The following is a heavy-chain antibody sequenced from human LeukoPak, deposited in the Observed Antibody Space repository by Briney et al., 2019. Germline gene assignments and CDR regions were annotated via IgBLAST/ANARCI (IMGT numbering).Heavy chain of an antibody. V-gene: IGHV3-23*01. CDR3: AKDVGGRLGP. Sequence: GGSLRLSCAASGFTFSSYAMSWVRQAPGKGLEWVSAISGSGGSTYYADSVEGRFTISRDNSKNTLHLQMNSLRAEDTAVYYCAKDVGGRLGPWGQGTLVTVSS. J-gene: IGHJ5*02. D-gene: IGHD1-26*01. CDR1: GFTFSSYA. CDR2: ISGSGGST.